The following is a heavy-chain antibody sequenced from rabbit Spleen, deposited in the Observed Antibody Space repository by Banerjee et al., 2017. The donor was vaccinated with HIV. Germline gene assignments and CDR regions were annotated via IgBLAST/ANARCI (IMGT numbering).Heavy chain of an antibody. CDR2: INAATAKP. D-gene: IGHD1-1*01. V-gene: IGHV1S45*01. CDR3: ARGAYANSGYYDGYYFHL. CDR1: GFSFSSGYD. J-gene: IGHJ4*01. Sequence: QEQLKETGGGLVQPGGSLTLSCKASGFSFSSGYDMCWVRQAPGKGLEWIACINAATAKPVYATWAKGRFTISRTSSPTVTLQLNSLTAADTTTYFCARGAYANSGYYDGYYFHLWGQGTLVTVS.